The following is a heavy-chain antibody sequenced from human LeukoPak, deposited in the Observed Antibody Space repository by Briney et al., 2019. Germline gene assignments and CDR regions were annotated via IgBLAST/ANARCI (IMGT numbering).Heavy chain of an antibody. V-gene: IGHV3-7*01. CDR2: IKGGGSER. CDR3: ASYVMAKTIDI. Sequence: GGSLRLSCVASGFTFRNYWMRWVRQAPGKGLEWVAYIKGGGSERVYVDSVEGRFTISRENAKNSLYLQMDSLRAEDTAVYFCASYVMAKTIDIWGQGTMVTVSS. J-gene: IGHJ3*02. CDR1: GFTFRNYW. D-gene: IGHD5-24*01.